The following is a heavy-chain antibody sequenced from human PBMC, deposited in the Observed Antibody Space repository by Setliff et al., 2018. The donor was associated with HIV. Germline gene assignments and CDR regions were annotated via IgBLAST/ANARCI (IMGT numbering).Heavy chain of an antibody. CDR1: GYTFTNYY. CDR3: ARDHIAARSVDY. CDR2: INPSGGST. D-gene: IGHD6-6*01. Sequence: ASVKVSCKASGYTFTNYYIHWVRQAPGQGLEWMGIINPSGGSTTYAQKFQGRVTMTRDTSTSTVYMELSSLRSEDTAVYYCARDHIAARSVDYWGQGTLVTVS. J-gene: IGHJ4*02. V-gene: IGHV1-46*01.